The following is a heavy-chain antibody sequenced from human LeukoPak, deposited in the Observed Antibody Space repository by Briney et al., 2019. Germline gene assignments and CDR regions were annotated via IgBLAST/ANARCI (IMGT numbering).Heavy chain of an antibody. CDR3: ARDHGGGPSGYGINYSGIDY. V-gene: IGHV1-18*01. Sequence: GASVKVSCKASGYTFTSYGISWVRQAPGQGLEWMGWISAYNGNTNYAQKLQGRVTMTTDTSTSTAYMELRSLRSDDTAVYYCARDHGGGPSGYGINYSGIDYWGQGTLVTVSS. D-gene: IGHD3-22*01. CDR2: ISAYNGNT. J-gene: IGHJ4*02. CDR1: GYTFTSYG.